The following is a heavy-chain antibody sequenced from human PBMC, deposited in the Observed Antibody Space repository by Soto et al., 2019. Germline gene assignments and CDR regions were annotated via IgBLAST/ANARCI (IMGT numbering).Heavy chain of an antibody. D-gene: IGHD3-22*01. J-gene: IGHJ4*02. Sequence: PGGSLRLSCAASGFTFSSYAMSWVRQAPGKGLEWVSAISGSGGSTYYADSVKGRFTISRDNSKNTLYLQMNSLRAEDTAVYYCAKSIVGARSGYYFDYWGQGALVTVSS. CDR3: AKSIVGARSGYYFDY. V-gene: IGHV3-23*01. CDR1: GFTFSSYA. CDR2: ISGSGGST.